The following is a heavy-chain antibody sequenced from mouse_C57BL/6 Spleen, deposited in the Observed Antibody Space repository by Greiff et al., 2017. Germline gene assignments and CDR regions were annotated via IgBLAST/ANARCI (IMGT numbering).Heavy chain of an antibody. CDR3: ASGPGYAMAY. J-gene: IGHJ4*01. CDR1: GYTFTSYW. V-gene: IGHV1-53*01. CDR2: INPSNGGT. Sequence: QVQLQQSGTELVKPGASVKLSCKASGYTFTSYWLHWVKQRPGQGLEWIGNINPSNGGTNYNEKFKSKATLTVDKSSSTTYMQLSSLTSEDAAVYYCASGPGYAMAYWGQGTSVTVSS.